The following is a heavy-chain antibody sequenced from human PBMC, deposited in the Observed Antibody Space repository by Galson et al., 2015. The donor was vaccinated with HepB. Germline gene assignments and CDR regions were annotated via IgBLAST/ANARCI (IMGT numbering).Heavy chain of an antibody. CDR2: IRSKANNYAT. CDR3: TRRGDSVD. CDR1: GVTLSGSP. V-gene: IGHV3-73*01. J-gene: IGHJ4*02. Sequence: SLRLSCAASGVTLSGSPIHWVRQASGKGLEWVARIRSKANNYATAYAASVKGRFTISRDDSNNTAYLQMDSLKNEDTAVYYCTRRGDSVDWGQGTLVTVSS. D-gene: IGHD3-16*01.